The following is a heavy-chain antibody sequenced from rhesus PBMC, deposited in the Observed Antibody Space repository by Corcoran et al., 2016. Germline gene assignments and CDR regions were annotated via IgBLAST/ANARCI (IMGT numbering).Heavy chain of an antibody. V-gene: IGHV4-169*02. D-gene: IGHD4-29*01. Sequence: QLQLQESGPGLVKPSETLSVTCAVSGGSISSSYWSWIRQAPGKGLEWIGYIYGSGRSTNYNPSLKSRVTLSVDTSKNQLSLKLSSVTAADTAVYYCASPLRSIDYWGQGVLVTVSS. CDR2: IYGSGRST. CDR3: ASPLRSIDY. CDR1: GGSISSSY. J-gene: IGHJ4*01.